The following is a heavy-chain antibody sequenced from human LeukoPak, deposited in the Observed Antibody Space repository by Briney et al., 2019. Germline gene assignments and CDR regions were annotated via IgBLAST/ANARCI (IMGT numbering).Heavy chain of an antibody. CDR3: ARDRYTADICSSNRCYLVNWFDP. J-gene: IGHJ5*02. CDR2: INPNSGGT. CDR1: GYTFTGYY. D-gene: IGHD2-2*01. Sequence: ASVKVSCKASGYTFTGYYIHWVRQAPGQGLEWMGWINPNSGGTNYAQKFQGRVTMTRDTSISTAYMELSRLRSDDTAVYYCARDRYTADICSSNRCYLVNWFDPWGQGTLVTVSS. V-gene: IGHV1-2*02.